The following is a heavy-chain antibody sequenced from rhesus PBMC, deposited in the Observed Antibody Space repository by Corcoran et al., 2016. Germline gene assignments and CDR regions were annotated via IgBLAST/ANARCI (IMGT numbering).Heavy chain of an antibody. D-gene: IGHD2-39*01. V-gene: IGHV4-165*01. CDR2: ISGSLGST. Sequence: QVQLQESGPGLVKPSETLSLTCAVSGGSFSGSYWGWIRQTPGKCLDWIGYISGSLGSTDYHPSVQRRVTISTDPSQNQFSLKLSSVTAADPAVYYCLRDRGVSAIDYWGQGVLVTLSS. J-gene: IGHJ4*01. CDR3: LRDRGVSAIDY. CDR1: GGSFSGSY.